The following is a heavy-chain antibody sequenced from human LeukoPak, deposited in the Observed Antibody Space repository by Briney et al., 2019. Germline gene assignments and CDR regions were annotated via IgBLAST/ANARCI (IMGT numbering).Heavy chain of an antibody. Sequence: GGSLILSCAASGFSLSDYYMTWIRQAPGKGLEWPSCISSSGNTIYYADSVKGRFTISRDNAKNSLYLQMNRLRAEDTAVYYCARDGVKTSISSRRYYMDVWGKGTTVTVSS. CDR1: GFSLSDYY. CDR3: ARDGVKTSISSRRYYMDV. V-gene: IGHV3-11*04. D-gene: IGHD2-2*01. CDR2: ISSSGNTI. J-gene: IGHJ6*03.